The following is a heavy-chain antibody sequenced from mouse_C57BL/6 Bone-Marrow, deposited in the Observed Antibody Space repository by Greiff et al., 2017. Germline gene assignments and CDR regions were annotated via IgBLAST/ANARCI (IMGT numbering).Heavy chain of an antibody. CDR2: ISSGNSTL. V-gene: IGHV5-17*01. CDR1: GFTFSDYG. J-gene: IGHJ3*01. Sequence: EVKVVESGGGLLKPGGSLKLSCAASGFTFSDYGMHWVRQAPEKGLEWVAYISSGNSTLYYADTVKGRFTISRDNAKNTLFLQMTSLRSEVKAIDYCATYQSFADWGQGNLVTVAT. CDR3: ATYQSFAD.